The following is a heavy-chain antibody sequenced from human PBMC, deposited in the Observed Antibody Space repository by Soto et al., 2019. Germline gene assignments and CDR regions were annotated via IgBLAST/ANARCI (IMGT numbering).Heavy chain of an antibody. CDR2: ITSDSSTI. Sequence: WGSLRLSCASSVFAFSTYSINWVRQAPGKGLEWFSYITSDSSTISYADSVKGRFTVSRDNAKNSLYLQMNSLRDEDTAVYYCARVGRGVYGMDVWGQGTSVTVSS. V-gene: IGHV3-48*02. J-gene: IGHJ6*01. D-gene: IGHD2-8*01. CDR1: VFAFSTYS. CDR3: ARVGRGVYGMDV.